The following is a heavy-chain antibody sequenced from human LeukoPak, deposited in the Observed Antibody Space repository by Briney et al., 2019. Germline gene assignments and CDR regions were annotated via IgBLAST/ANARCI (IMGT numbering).Heavy chain of an antibody. J-gene: IGHJ3*02. D-gene: IGHD2-15*01. CDR3: ASDYSDAFDI. CDR1: GGTFSSYA. V-gene: IGHV1-69*05. CDR2: IIPIIGTA. Sequence: SVKVSCKASGGTFSSYAISWVRQAPGQGLEWMGRIIPIIGTANYAQKFQGRVTITTDESTSTAYMELSSLRSEDTAVYYCASDYSDAFDIWGQGTMVTVSS.